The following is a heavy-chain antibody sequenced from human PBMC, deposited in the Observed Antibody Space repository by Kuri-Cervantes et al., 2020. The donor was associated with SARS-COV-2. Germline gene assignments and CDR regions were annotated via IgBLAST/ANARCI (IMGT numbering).Heavy chain of an antibody. Sequence: GESLKISCAASGFTFSIYSMNWVRQAPGKGLEWVSSISSRNNYIYYADSVKGRFTIPRDNSQNTLHLQMKSLRDEDTAIYYCAKDRAGVHDSWGQGTLVTVSS. V-gene: IGHV3-21*01. CDR2: ISSRNNYI. CDR3: AKDRAGVHDS. J-gene: IGHJ4*02. D-gene: IGHD2-21*01. CDR1: GFTFSIYS.